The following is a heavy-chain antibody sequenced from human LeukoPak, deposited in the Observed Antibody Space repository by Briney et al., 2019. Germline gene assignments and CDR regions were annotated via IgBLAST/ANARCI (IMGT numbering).Heavy chain of an antibody. CDR3: GSLNTDYYDSSGYYNHF. CDR2: MFEGGRT. D-gene: IGHD3-22*01. J-gene: IGHJ4*02. V-gene: IGHV4-61*08. CDR1: GASVKSDAYY. Sequence: SETLSLTCLVSGASVKSDAYYWSWIRQPPGKGLEWIGYMFEGGRTNYNPSLQGRVTISVDTSKNQFSLSVSSVTAADTAVYYCGSLNTDYYDSSGYYNHFWGQGTLVTVSS.